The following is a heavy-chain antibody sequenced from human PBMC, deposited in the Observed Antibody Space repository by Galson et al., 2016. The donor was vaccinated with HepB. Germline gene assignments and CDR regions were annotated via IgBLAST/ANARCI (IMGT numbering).Heavy chain of an antibody. J-gene: IGHJ6*03. CDR3: AKDRRLLWFGEFNYYMDV. CDR2: IYSDGRP. D-gene: IGHD3-10*01. V-gene: IGHV3-53*05. CDR1: GLIVSANY. Sequence: SLRLSCAASGLIVSANYLTWVRQAPGKGLEGVSVIYSDGRPYYSDSVRGRFTISSDNAKNTVYLQMNSLRAEDTAVYYCAKDRRLLWFGEFNYYMDVWGKGTTVTVSS.